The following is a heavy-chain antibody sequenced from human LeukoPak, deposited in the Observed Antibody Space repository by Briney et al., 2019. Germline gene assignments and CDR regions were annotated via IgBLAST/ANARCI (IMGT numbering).Heavy chain of an antibody. V-gene: IGHV4-38-2*02. J-gene: IGHJ4*02. Sequence: PSETLSLTCTVSGYSISSGYYWGWIRQPPGKGLEWIGSIYHSGSTYYNPSLKSRVTISVDTSKNQFSLKLSSVTAADTAVYYCARAEYSYGTYWGQGTLVTVSS. CDR2: IYHSGST. D-gene: IGHD5-18*01. CDR1: GYSISSGYY. CDR3: ARAEYSYGTY.